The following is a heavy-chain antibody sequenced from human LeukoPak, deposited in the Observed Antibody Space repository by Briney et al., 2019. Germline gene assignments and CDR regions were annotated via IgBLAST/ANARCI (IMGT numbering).Heavy chain of an antibody. CDR2: IKQDGSEK. D-gene: IGHD1-26*01. CDR3: AIVGATKQGNDWYFDL. CDR1: GFTFSSYW. V-gene: IGHV3-7*03. J-gene: IGHJ2*01. Sequence: QSGGSLRLSCAASGFTFSSYWMSWVRQAPGKGLEWVANIKQDGSEKYYVDSVKGRFTISRDNAENSLYLQMNSLRAEDTAVYYCAIVGATKQGNDWYFDLWGRGTLVTVSS.